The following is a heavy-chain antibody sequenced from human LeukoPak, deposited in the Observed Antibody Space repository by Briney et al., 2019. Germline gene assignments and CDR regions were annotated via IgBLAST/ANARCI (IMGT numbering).Heavy chain of an antibody. CDR3: ATDTLYRSSLRPFDY. Sequence: ASVKVSCKVSGYTLTELSMHWVRQAPGKGLEWMGGFDPEDGETIYAQKFQGRVTMTEDTSTDTAYMELSSLRSEDTAVYYCATDTLYRSSLRPFDYWGQGTLVTVSS. CDR2: FDPEDGET. D-gene: IGHD6-6*01. V-gene: IGHV1-24*01. J-gene: IGHJ4*02. CDR1: GYTLTELS.